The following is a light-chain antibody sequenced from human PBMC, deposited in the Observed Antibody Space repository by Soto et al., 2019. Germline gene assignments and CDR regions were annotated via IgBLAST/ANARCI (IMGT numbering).Light chain of an antibody. CDR1: QSVRSN. V-gene: IGKV3-11*01. J-gene: IGKJ1*01. CDR3: QQRSSWPQT. CDR2: DAS. Sequence: IEMTQSPHTLSVSRLEGGGLXCRASQSVRSNLAWYQQKPGQAPRLLIYDASNRATGIPARFSGSGSGTDFTLTISSLEPEDFAVYYCQQRSSWPQTFGQGTKVDIK.